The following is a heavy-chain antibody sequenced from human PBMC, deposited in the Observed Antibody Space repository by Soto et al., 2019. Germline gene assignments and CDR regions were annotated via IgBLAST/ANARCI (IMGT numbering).Heavy chain of an antibody. D-gene: IGHD2-15*01. V-gene: IGHV3-74*01. CDR1: GVTFSRDW. CDR3: VRWPEY. Sequence: GGSLRLSCAASGVTFSRDWMHWVRQAPGKGLVWVSRVNSDGSTINYADSVKGRFTISRDNAKNTLYLQMNSLRVDDTAKYYCVRWPEYWGQGTLVTVSS. CDR2: VNSDGSTI. J-gene: IGHJ4*01.